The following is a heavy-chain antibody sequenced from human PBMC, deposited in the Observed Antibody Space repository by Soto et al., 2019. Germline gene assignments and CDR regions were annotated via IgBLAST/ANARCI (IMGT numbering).Heavy chain of an antibody. V-gene: IGHV1-46*01. CDR1: GYTFTSYY. Sequence: QVQLVQSGAEVKKPGASVKVSCKASGYTFTSYYMHWVRQAPGQGLEWMGIINPSGGSTSYAQKFQGRVTMTRDTSTSTVYMELSSLRSEDTAVYYCARDQGTVTTGYYYYYGMDVWGQGTTVTVSS. J-gene: IGHJ6*02. D-gene: IGHD4-4*01. CDR2: INPSGGST. CDR3: ARDQGTVTTGYYYYYGMDV.